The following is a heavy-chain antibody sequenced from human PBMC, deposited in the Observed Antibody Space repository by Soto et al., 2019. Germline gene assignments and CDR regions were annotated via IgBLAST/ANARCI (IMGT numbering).Heavy chain of an antibody. Sequence: PSETLSLTCAVYGGSFSGYYWSWIRQPPGKGLEWIGEINHSGSTNYNPSLKSRVTISVDTSKNQFSLKLSSVTAADTAVYYCAREDLKIQWLRSTAGKNWFDPWGQGTLVTVSS. J-gene: IGHJ5*02. CDR2: INHSGST. D-gene: IGHD5-12*01. CDR1: GGSFSGYY. CDR3: AREDLKIQWLRSTAGKNWFDP. V-gene: IGHV4-34*01.